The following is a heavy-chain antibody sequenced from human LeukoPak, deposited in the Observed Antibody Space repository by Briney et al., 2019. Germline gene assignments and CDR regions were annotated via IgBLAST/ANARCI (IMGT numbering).Heavy chain of an antibody. D-gene: IGHD5-18*01. J-gene: IGHJ3*02. CDR3: ARVRGYSYGSDAFDI. CDR1: GGSISSYY. CDR2: IYYSGST. V-gene: IGHV4-59*01. Sequence: SETLSLTCTVSGGSISSYYWSWIRQPPGKGLQWIGYIYYSGSTNYNPSLKSRVTISVDTSKNQFSLKLSSVTAADTAVFYCARVRGYSYGSDAFDIWGQGTMVTVSS.